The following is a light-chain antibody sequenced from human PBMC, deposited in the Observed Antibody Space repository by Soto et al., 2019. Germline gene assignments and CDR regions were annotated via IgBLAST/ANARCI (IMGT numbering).Light chain of an antibody. CDR3: SSYSGSSNV. J-gene: IGLJ1*01. CDR1: SSDVGGYNY. CDR2: EVN. V-gene: IGLV2-8*01. Sequence: QSVLTQPPSGSGSPGQSVAIYCTGTSSDVGGYNYVSWYQQHPGKAPKLMIYEVNKRPSRVPDRFSGSKSGNPASLPVSGLQAEDEADYYCSSYSGSSNVFGTGTNATVL.